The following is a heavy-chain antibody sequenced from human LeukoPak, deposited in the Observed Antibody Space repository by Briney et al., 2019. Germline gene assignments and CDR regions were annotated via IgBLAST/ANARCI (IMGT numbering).Heavy chain of an antibody. D-gene: IGHD5-18*01. CDR2: IYYSGST. J-gene: IGHJ4*02. Sequence: SETLSLTCTVPSGSISRYYWSWVRQPPGKGLEWIGYIYYSGSTNYNPSLKSRVTISVDASRNQFSLKLSSVTAADTAVYYCARGIDTAMVYYFDYWGQGTLVTVSS. CDR3: ARGIDTAMVYYFDY. V-gene: IGHV4-59*01. CDR1: SGSISRYY.